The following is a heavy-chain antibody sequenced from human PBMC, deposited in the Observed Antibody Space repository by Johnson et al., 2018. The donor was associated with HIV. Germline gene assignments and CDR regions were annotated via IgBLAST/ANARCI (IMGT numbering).Heavy chain of an antibody. V-gene: IGHV3-30-3*01. CDR1: GFTFSSYA. CDR2: ISYDGSNK. CDR3: ARDLLSRAFDI. J-gene: IGHJ3*02. Sequence: QVQLVESGGGLVQPGGSLRLSCVVSGFTFSSYAMHWVRQAPGKGLEWVAVISYDGSNKYYADSVKGRFTISRDNSKNTLYLQMNSLRAEDTAVYYCARDLLSRAFDIWGQGTMVSVSS.